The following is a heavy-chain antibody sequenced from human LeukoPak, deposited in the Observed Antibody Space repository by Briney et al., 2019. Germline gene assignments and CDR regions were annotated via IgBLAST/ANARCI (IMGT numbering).Heavy chain of an antibody. J-gene: IGHJ2*01. Sequence: GASVKVSCKASGYTFTSYAMHWVRQAPGQRLEWMGWINAGNGNTKYSQEFQGRVTITRDTSISTAYMELSRLRSDDTAVYYCARRYYYDSSGYYYGGYDWYFDLWGRGTLVTVSS. CDR3: ARRYYYDSSGYYYGGYDWYFDL. CDR2: INAGNGNT. V-gene: IGHV1-3*01. D-gene: IGHD3-22*01. CDR1: GYTFTSYA.